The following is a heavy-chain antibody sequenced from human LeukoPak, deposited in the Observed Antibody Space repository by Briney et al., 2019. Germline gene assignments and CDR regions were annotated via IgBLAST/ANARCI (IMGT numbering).Heavy chain of an antibody. CDR1: GGSFSGYY. Sequence: SETLSLTCAVYGGSFSGYYWSWIRQPPGKGLEWIGEINHSGSTNYNPSLKSRVTISVDTSKNQFSLKLSSVTAADTAVYYCARSQRRITIFGVVIYNWFDPWGQGTLVTVSS. V-gene: IGHV4-34*01. J-gene: IGHJ5*02. CDR3: ARSQRRITIFGVVIYNWFDP. CDR2: INHSGST. D-gene: IGHD3-3*01.